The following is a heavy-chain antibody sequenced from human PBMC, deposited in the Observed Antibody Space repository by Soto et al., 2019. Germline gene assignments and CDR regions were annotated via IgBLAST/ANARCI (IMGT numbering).Heavy chain of an antibody. D-gene: IGHD6-13*01. V-gene: IGHV3-30*18. CDR3: AKKSSPPLYSSSPAPLDY. CDR2: ISYDGSNK. J-gene: IGHJ4*02. CDR1: GFTFSSYG. Sequence: QAQLVESGGGVVQPGRSLRLSCAASGFTFSSYGMHWVRQAPGKGLEWVAVISYDGSNKYHAHSVKGRFTISRDNSKTALYLQMNSLRAENTAVYYCAKKSSPPLYSSSPAPLDYWGQGTLVTVSS.